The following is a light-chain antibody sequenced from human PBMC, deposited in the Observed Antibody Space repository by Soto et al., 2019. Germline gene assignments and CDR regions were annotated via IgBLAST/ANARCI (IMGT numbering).Light chain of an antibody. CDR2: GAS. CDR3: QHYNNWPPWA. V-gene: IGKV3-15*01. Sequence: MTQSPSTLSASVGDRVTITCRASQSITNNLAWYQQKPGQAPRLLIYGASARATGIPARFSGSGSETEFTLTISSLQSEDSAVYYCQHYNNWPPWAFGQGTKVEIK. CDR1: QSITNN. J-gene: IGKJ1*01.